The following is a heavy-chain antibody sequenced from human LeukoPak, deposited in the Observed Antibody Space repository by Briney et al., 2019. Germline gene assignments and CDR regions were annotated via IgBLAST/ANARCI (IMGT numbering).Heavy chain of an antibody. V-gene: IGHV3-7*01. D-gene: IGHD6-19*01. CDR2: IKQDGSDK. CDR3: AREEGGDSSGWALDY. CDR1: GFTFSSYW. Sequence: PGGSLRLSCAASGFTFSSYWMNWVRQAPGKGLEWVANIKQDGSDKYYVDSVKGRFTISRDNAKNSLYLQMNSLRAEDAAVYYCAREEGGDSSGWALDYWGQGTLVTVSS. J-gene: IGHJ4*02.